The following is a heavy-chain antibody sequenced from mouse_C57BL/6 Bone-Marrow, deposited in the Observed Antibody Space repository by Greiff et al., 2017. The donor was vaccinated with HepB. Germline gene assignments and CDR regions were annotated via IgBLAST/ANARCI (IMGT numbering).Heavy chain of an antibody. J-gene: IGHJ4*01. D-gene: IGHD1-1*01. Sequence: EVKLVESGGGLVKPGGSLKLSCAASGFTFSSYAMSWVRQTPEKRLEWVATISDGGSYTYYPDNVKGRFTISRDNAKNNLYLQMSHLKSEDTAMYYCARDWDLTTVVATKAMDYWGQGTSVTVSS. CDR3: ARDWDLTTVVATKAMDY. CDR2: ISDGGSYT. V-gene: IGHV5-4*01. CDR1: GFTFSSYA.